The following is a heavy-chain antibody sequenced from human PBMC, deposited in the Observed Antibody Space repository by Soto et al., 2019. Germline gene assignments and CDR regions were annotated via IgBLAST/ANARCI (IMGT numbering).Heavy chain of an antibody. J-gene: IGHJ4*02. V-gene: IGHV4-59*01. D-gene: IGHD5-18*01. CDR3: ARVNPGYSYGYYFDY. CDR2: IYYSGST. CDR1: GGSISSYY. Sequence: SETLSLTCTVSGGSISSYYWSWIRQPPGKGLEWIGYIYYSGSTNYNPSLKSRVTISVDTSKNQFSLKLSSVTAADTAVYYCARVNPGYSYGYYFDYWGQGTLATVSS.